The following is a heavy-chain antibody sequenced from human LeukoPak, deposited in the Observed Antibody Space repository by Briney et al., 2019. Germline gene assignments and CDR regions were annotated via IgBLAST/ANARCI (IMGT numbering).Heavy chain of an antibody. CDR1: GFTFSAFG. Sequence: GGSLRLSCAASGFTFSAFGMHWVRQAPGKGLEWVAVIWYDGSNNYYAESLKGRFTIYRDNSKNPLSLQMNSLTAEDTAMYYCAKDRVVTAIHDAFDIWGQGTMVTVSS. D-gene: IGHD2-21*02. V-gene: IGHV3-33*06. J-gene: IGHJ3*02. CDR3: AKDRVVTAIHDAFDI. CDR2: IWYDGSNN.